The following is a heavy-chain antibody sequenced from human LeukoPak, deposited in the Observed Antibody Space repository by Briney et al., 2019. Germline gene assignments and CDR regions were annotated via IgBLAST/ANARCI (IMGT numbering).Heavy chain of an antibody. J-gene: IGHJ6*03. V-gene: IGHV1-18*01. Sequence: GASVKVSCKASGYTFISYGITWVRQAPGQGLEWMGWISPYTTKTNYVQKLQGRVTMTTDTSTSTAYMELGSLRSDDTAVYYCAREGGVGPTAPPDYYSYQMDVWGEGTTVTVSS. CDR3: AREGGVGPTAPPDYYSYQMDV. D-gene: IGHD1-26*01. CDR2: ISPYTTKT. CDR1: GYTFISYG.